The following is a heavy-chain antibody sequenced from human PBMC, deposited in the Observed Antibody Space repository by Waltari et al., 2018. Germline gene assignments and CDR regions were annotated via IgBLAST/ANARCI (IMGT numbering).Heavy chain of an antibody. CDR1: GGSTSSGDYY. CDR2: IYYSGST. J-gene: IGHJ3*02. CDR3: ARDTRAYGDDAFDI. D-gene: IGHD2-21*01. Sequence: QVQLQESGPGLVKPSQTLSLTCTVSGGSTSSGDYYWSWIREPPGKGLEWIGYIYYSGSTYYNPSLKSRVTISVDTSKNQFSLKLSSVTAADTAVYYCARDTRAYGDDAFDIWGQGTMVTVSS. V-gene: IGHV4-30-4*08.